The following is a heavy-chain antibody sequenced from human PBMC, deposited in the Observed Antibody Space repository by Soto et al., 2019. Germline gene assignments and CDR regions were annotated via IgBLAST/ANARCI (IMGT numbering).Heavy chain of an antibody. J-gene: IGHJ4*02. CDR2: ISKRGGTI. Sequence: SWATTGFLFSYCYISSVRQPPGKGLEWISYISKRGGTIYYADSVQGRFTVSRDNPENSVYLQMNNLRPEDTTVYYCARLGLFDSWGQGALVTVSS. CDR1: GFLFSYCY. D-gene: IGHD1-26*01. CDR3: ARLGLFDS. V-gene: IGHV3-11*01.